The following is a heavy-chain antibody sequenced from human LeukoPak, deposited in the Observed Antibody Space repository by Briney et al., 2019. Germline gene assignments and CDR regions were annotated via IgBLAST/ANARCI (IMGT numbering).Heavy chain of an antibody. D-gene: IGHD3-16*01. CDR3: ARAPSPLFSPGRWNGMDV. Sequence: GGSLRLSCAVSGFTFSSYSMNWVRQAPGKGLEWVSYSSSSSSTIYYADSVKGRFTISRDNAKNSLYLQMNSLRDEDTAVYYCARAPSPLFSPGRWNGMDVWGQGTTVTVSS. CDR1: GFTFSSYS. V-gene: IGHV3-48*02. J-gene: IGHJ6*02. CDR2: SSSSSSTI.